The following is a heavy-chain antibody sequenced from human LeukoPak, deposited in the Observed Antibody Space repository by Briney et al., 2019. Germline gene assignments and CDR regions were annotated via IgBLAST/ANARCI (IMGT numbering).Heavy chain of an antibody. D-gene: IGHD1-26*01. J-gene: IGHJ6*03. CDR2: IYTSGST. V-gene: IGHV4-4*09. CDR1: GGSISSYY. Sequence: SETLSLTCTVSGGSISSYYWSWIRQPPGKGLEWIGYIYTSGSTNYNPSLKSRVTISVDTSKNQFSLKLSSVTAADTAVYYCARHGTYGDYMDVWGKGTTVTVPS. CDR3: ARHGTYGDYMDV.